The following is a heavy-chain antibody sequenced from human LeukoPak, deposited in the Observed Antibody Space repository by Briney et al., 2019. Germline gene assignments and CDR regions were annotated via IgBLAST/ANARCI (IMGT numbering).Heavy chain of an antibody. CDR2: TGSTGVST. V-gene: IGHV3-23*01. Sequence: GGSLRLSCAASGFTFSSYAMNWVRPAPGKGLEWVSATGSTGVSTFYADSVKGRFTVSRDNSKHTLSLQMNSLRAEDTAVYYCAKDPGVVPAHYFDYWGQGILVTVSS. J-gene: IGHJ4*02. CDR1: GFTFSSYA. D-gene: IGHD2-2*01. CDR3: AKDPGVVPAHYFDY.